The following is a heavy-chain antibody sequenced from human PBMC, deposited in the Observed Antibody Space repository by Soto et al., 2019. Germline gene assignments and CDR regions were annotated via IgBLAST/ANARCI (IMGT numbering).Heavy chain of an antibody. CDR2: INPSGST. Sequence: GSSVNVSCKASGYTFTSYYMHWVRQTPGQGLEWMGIINPSGSTSYAQKFQGRVTMTRDTSTSTVYMELSSLRSGDTAVYYCARVYCSGGSCYFLPGIDYWGQGTLVTVSS. V-gene: IGHV1-46*03. D-gene: IGHD2-15*01. CDR1: GYTFTSYY. J-gene: IGHJ4*02. CDR3: ARVYCSGGSCYFLPGIDY.